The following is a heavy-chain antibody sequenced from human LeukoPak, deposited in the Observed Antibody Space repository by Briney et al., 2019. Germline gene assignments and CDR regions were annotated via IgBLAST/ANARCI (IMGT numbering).Heavy chain of an antibody. V-gene: IGHV4-59*01. D-gene: IGHD4-17*01. Sequence: ASETLSLTCTVSGGSIGSYYWSWIRQPPGKGLDWIGYVYYSGSTNYSPSLKSRVIISVDTSKNQFFLNLISVTAADTAVYYCARGTAQTVNTYAFDMWGQGTMVTVSS. J-gene: IGHJ3*02. CDR1: GGSIGSYY. CDR2: VYYSGST. CDR3: ARGTAQTVNTYAFDM.